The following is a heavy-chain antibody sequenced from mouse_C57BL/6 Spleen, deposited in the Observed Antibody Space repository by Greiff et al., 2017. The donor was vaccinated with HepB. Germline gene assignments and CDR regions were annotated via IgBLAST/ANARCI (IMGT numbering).Heavy chain of an antibody. CDR1: GYTFTSYW. Sequence: QVQLQQPGAELVKPGASVKMSCKASGYTFTSYWITWVKQRPGQGLEWIGDIYPGSGSTNYNEKFKSKATLTVDTSSSTAYMQLSSLTSEDSAVYYCARFHYYGSSYNYAMDYWGQGTSVTVSS. J-gene: IGHJ4*01. D-gene: IGHD1-1*01. V-gene: IGHV1-55*01. CDR2: IYPGSGST. CDR3: ARFHYYGSSYNYAMDY.